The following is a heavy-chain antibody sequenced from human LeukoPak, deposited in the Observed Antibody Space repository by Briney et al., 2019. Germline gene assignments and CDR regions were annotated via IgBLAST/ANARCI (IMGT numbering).Heavy chain of an antibody. J-gene: IGHJ4*02. Sequence: SETLSLTCAVYGGSFSGYYWTWIRQPPGKGLEWIGEINHSGSTNYNPSLKSRVTISVDRSKNQFSLNLNSVTAADTAVYYCARASLKYVWETVFDYWGRGTLVTVSS. CDR1: GGSFSGYY. D-gene: IGHD3-16*01. V-gene: IGHV4-34*01. CDR2: INHSGST. CDR3: ARASLKYVWETVFDY.